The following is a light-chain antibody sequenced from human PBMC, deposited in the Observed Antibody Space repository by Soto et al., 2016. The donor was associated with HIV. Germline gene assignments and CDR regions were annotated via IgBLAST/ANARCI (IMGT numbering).Light chain of an antibody. CDR2: KAS. CDR1: QSISSW. Sequence: DIQMTQSPSTLSASVGDRVTITCRASQSISSWLAWYQQKPGKAPKLLISKASTLESGVPSRFSGSGSGTEFTLTISSLQPDDFATYYCQQYHSYVTFGGGTKVE. J-gene: IGKJ4*01. CDR3: QQYHSYVT. V-gene: IGKV1-5*03.